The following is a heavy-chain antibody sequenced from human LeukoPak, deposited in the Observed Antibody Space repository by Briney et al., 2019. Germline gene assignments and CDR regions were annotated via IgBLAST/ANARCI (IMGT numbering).Heavy chain of an antibody. J-gene: IGHJ4*02. CDR2: INPNSGGT. V-gene: IGHV1-2*02. Sequence: ASVKVSCKASGYTFTGYYMHWVRQAPGQGLEWMGWINPNSGGTNYAQKFQGRVTMTRDTSISTAYMELSRLRSDDTAVYYCAREEVYDSSGYYLWGQGTLVTVSS. CDR1: GYTFTGYY. CDR3: AREEVYDSSGYYL. D-gene: IGHD3-22*01.